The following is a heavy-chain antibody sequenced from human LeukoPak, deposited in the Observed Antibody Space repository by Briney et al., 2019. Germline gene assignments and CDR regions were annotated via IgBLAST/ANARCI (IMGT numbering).Heavy chain of an antibody. J-gene: IGHJ6*03. CDR2: IKQDGSEK. D-gene: IGHD1-26*01. CDR3: ARVSGSYSLYYYMDV. CDR1: GFTFSSYW. V-gene: IGHV3-7*01. Sequence: PGGSLRLSCAASGFTFSSYWMSWVRQAPGKGLEWVANIKQDGSEKYYVDSVKGRFTISRDNAKNSLYLQMNSLRAEDTAVYYCARVSGSYSLYYYMDVWGKGTTVTVSS.